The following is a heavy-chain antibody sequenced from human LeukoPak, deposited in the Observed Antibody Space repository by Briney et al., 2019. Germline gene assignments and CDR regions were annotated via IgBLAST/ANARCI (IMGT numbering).Heavy chain of an antibody. Sequence: WMGIIYPGDSDTRYSPSFQGQVTISADKSISTAYLQWSSLKASDTAMYYCARRAAAGPFDYWGQGTLVTVSS. J-gene: IGHJ4*02. V-gene: IGHV5-51*01. CDR2: IYPGDSDT. D-gene: IGHD6-13*01. CDR3: ARRAAAGPFDY.